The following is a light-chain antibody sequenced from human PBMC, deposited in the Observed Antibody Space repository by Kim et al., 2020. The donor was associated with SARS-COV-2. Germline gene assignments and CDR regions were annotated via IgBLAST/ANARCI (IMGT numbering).Light chain of an antibody. J-gene: IGLJ2*01. CDR2: SND. CDR3: AAWDDSLNGVV. CDR1: SSNIGSNT. Sequence: ELTQPPSASGIPGQRVTISCSGSSSNIGSNTVNWYQQLPGTAPKLLIYSNDQGPSGVPDRFSGSKSGTSASLAISGLQSEDEADYYCAAWDDSLNGVVFGGGTQLTVL. V-gene: IGLV1-44*01.